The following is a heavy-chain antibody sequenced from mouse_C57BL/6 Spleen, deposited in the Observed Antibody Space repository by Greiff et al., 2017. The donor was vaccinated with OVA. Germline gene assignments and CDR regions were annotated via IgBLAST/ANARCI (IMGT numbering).Heavy chain of an antibody. J-gene: IGHJ2*01. D-gene: IGHD1-1*01. CDR2: IDPSDSET. CDR3: ARGYYGSSYNYFDY. Sequence: VKLQQPGAELVRPGSSVKLSCKASGYTFTSYWMHWVKQRPIQGLEWIGNIDPSDSETHYNQKFKDKATLTVDKSSSTAYMQLSSLTSEDSAVYYCARGYYGSSYNYFDYWGQGTTLTVSS. V-gene: IGHV1-52*01. CDR1: GYTFTSYW.